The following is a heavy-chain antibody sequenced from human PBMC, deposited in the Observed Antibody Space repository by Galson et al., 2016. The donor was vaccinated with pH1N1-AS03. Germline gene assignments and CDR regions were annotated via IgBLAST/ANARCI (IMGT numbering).Heavy chain of an antibody. CDR2: IRSKTYGGTT. Sequence: SLRLSCAASGFTFGDYAMSWVRQAPGKRLEWVGFIRSKTYGGTTEYAASVKGRFTISRDDSKSIAYLQMNSLKTEDTAVYYCTRVSTWGQGTLVTVSS. V-gene: IGHV3-49*04. D-gene: IGHD2/OR15-2a*01. CDR1: GFTFGDYA. CDR3: TRVST. J-gene: IGHJ5*02.